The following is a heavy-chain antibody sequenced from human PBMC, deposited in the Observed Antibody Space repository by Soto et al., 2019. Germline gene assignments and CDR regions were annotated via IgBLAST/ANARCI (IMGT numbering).Heavy chain of an antibody. J-gene: IGHJ6*02. CDR3: ARDPGSLYDFWSGYYGPIYYYGMDV. CDR1: GFTFSSYS. D-gene: IGHD3-3*01. CDR2: ISSSSSYI. Sequence: EVQLVESGGGLVKPGGSLRLSCAASGFTFSSYSMNWVRQAPGKGLEWVSSISSSSSYIYYADSVKGRFTISRDNAKNSLYLQMNSLRAEDTAVYYCARDPGSLYDFWSGYYGPIYYYGMDVWGQGTTVTVSS. V-gene: IGHV3-21*01.